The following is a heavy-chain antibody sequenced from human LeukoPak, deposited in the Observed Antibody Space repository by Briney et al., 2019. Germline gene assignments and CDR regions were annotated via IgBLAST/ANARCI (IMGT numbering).Heavy chain of an antibody. D-gene: IGHD2-15*01. CDR3: ARDRASAGGFDY. Sequence: KTSETLSLTGSVSGGPISPYYWSWIRQPPGKGLERIGYIYYSGTTNYNPSLQSRVTISVATSKNQFSLKLSSVTAADTALYYCARDRASAGGFDYWGQGTLVTVSS. J-gene: IGHJ4*02. CDR1: GGPISPYY. CDR2: IYYSGTT. V-gene: IGHV4-59*01.